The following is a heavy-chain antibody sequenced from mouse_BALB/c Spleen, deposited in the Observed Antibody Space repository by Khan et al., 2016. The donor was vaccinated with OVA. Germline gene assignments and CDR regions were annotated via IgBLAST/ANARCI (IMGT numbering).Heavy chain of an antibody. D-gene: IGHD2-12*01. V-gene: IGHV3-8*02. CDR1: GYSITSGY. CDR2: IIYTGYT. CDR3: TRTSYRDAFVY. J-gene: IGHJ3*01. Sequence: EVQLQESGPSLVKPSQTLSLTCSVTGYSITSGYWNWIRKFPGNKLEYMGYIIYTGYTYYNPSLKSRISITRHTSNNQYYLQLSSVPDGDTATYYGTRTSYRDAFVYWGQGTLVTVSA.